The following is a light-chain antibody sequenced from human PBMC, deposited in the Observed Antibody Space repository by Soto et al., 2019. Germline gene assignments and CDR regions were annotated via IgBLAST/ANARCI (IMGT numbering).Light chain of an antibody. CDR1: QSVSSNY. CDR3: QQYGSLSWT. J-gene: IGKJ1*01. CDR2: GAS. V-gene: IGKV3-20*01. Sequence: DIVLTQSPGTLSLSPGERATLSCRASQSVSSNYLAWYQQKPGQAPRLFIHGASTRATGVPDRFSGSGSGTDFTLTISRLEPEDFAVYHCQQYGSLSWTFGQGTKVEIK.